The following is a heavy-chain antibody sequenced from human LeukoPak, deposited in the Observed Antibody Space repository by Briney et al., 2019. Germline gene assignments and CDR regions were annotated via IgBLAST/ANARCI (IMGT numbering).Heavy chain of an antibody. CDR2: ISPNSGGT. CDR1: GYTFIGYY. V-gene: IGHV1-2*02. CDR3: ARDQEAGDRFYNWFDP. Sequence: ASXKVSCKASGYTFIGYYMHWVRQAPGQGLEWMGWISPNSGGTNYAQKFQGRVTMTRDTSISTAYMELNRLRSDYMAAYYCARDQEAGDRFYNWFDPWGQGTLVTVSS. D-gene: IGHD3-10*01. J-gene: IGHJ5*02.